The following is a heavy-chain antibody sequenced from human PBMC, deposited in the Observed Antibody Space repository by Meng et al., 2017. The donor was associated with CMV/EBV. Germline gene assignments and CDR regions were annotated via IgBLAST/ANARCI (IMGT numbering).Heavy chain of an antibody. J-gene: IGHJ4*02. CDR3: ARQGGGDWGDY. Sequence: SETLSLTCTVSGGSISSSSYYWGWIRQPPGKGLEWIGSTYYSGCTYYNPSLKSRVTISVDTSKDQFSLKLSSVTAADTAVYYCARQGGGDWGDYWGQGTLVTVSS. CDR1: GGSISSSSYY. V-gene: IGHV4-39*01. CDR2: TYYSGCT. D-gene: IGHD3-16*01.